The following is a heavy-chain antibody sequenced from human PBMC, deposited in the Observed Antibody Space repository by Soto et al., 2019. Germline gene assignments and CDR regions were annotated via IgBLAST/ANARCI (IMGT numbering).Heavy chain of an antibody. D-gene: IGHD1-1*01. CDR1: GFTFSSYG. CDR2: ISYDGSNK. CDR3: KLEANDAAC. V-gene: IGHV3-30*03. Sequence: SLRLSCAASGFTFSSYGMHWVRQAPGKGLEWVAVISYDGSNKYYADSVKGRFTISRDNSKNTLYLQMNSLRAEDTAVYYCKLEANDAACWGQGTLVTVSS. J-gene: IGHJ4*02.